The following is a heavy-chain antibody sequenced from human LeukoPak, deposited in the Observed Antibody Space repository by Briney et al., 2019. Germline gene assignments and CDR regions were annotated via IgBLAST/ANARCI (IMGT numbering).Heavy chain of an antibody. Sequence: PSETLSLTCTVSGGSISSFYWSWVRQPAGKGLEWIGRINTSGNTNCNPSLKSRVTMSIDTSKNQFSLKLSSMTAADTAVYYCARTRSWLPFEYWGQGTLVTVSS. D-gene: IGHD5-12*01. CDR1: GGSISSFY. CDR2: INTSGNT. CDR3: ARTRSWLPFEY. V-gene: IGHV4-4*07. J-gene: IGHJ4*02.